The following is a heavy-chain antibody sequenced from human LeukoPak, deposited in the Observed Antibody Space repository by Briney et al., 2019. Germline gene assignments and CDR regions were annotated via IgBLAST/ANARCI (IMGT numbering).Heavy chain of an antibody. Sequence: ASVKVSCKASGYTFAGYYMHWVRQAPGQGLEWMGRINPNSGGTNYAPKFQGRVTMTRDTSISTAYMALSGLRSDDTAVYYCARECGFWSGYCNYWGQGTLVTVSS. CDR2: INPNSGGT. J-gene: IGHJ4*02. CDR1: GYTFAGYY. V-gene: IGHV1-2*06. D-gene: IGHD3-3*01. CDR3: ARECGFWSGYCNY.